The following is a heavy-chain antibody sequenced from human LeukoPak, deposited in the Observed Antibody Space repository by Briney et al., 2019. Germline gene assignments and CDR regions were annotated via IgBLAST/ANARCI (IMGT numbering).Heavy chain of an antibody. D-gene: IGHD3-10*02. V-gene: IGHV1-8*01. Sequence: ASVKVSCKASGYSFTSYDINWVRQAPGQGLEWMGWMNPKSGNTGYAQKFKGRVTMTSKASISTAYMELSSLGSEDTAVYYCARGRVLSSFDYWGQGTLVAVSS. CDR1: GYSFTSYD. J-gene: IGHJ4*02. CDR3: ARGRVLSSFDY. CDR2: MNPKSGNT.